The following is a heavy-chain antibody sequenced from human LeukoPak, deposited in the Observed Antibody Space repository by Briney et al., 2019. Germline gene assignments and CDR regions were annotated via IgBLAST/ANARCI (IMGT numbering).Heavy chain of an antibody. CDR2: IRSKAYGGTT. D-gene: IGHD1-26*01. CDR1: GFTFGDYA. V-gene: IGHV3-49*04. Sequence: GGSLRLSCTASGFTFGDYAMSWVRQAPGKELEWVGFIRSKAYGGTTEYAASVKGRFTISRDDSKSIAYLQMNSLKTEDTAVYYCTREAHGGSYLGWFDPWGQGTLVTVSS. CDR3: TREAHGGSYLGWFDP. J-gene: IGHJ5*02.